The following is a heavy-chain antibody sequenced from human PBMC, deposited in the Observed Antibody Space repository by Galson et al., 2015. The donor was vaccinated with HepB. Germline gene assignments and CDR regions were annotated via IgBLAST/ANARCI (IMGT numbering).Heavy chain of an antibody. D-gene: IGHD2-2*01. J-gene: IGHJ6*03. CDR1: GGTFSSYA. V-gene: IGHV1-69*13. Sequence: SVKVSCKASGGTFSSYAISWVRQAPGQGLEWMGGIIPIFGTANYAQKFQGRVTITADESTSTAYMELSSLRSEDTAVYYCASVPAAMGYYYYYMDVWGKGTTVTVSS. CDR3: ASVPAAMGYYYYYMDV. CDR2: IIPIFGTA.